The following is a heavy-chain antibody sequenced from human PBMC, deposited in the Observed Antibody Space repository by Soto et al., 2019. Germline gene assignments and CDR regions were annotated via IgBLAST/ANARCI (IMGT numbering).Heavy chain of an antibody. V-gene: IGHV3-33*01. CDR3: ARGSKIIDY. J-gene: IGHJ4*02. CDR2: IWYDRSSK. CDR1: GFTFSSND. D-gene: IGHD3-10*01. Sequence: QVQXXXXGGXVXQXGXXLRXSCAASGFTFSSNDMHWVRQAPGKGLEWVALIWYDRSSKYYADSVKGRFTISRDNSENTLYLQMNSLRAEDTAVYYCARGSKIIDYWGQGTLVTVSS.